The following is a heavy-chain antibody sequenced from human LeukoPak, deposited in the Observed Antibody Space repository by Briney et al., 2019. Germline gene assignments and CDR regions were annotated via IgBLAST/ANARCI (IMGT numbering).Heavy chain of an antibody. V-gene: IGHV4-4*07. CDR2: SHSSGSF. CDR1: GASNNNDY. CDR3: ARGKNQYYFDS. J-gene: IGHJ4*02. Sequence: PSETLSLTCTVSGASNNNDYWNWIRQTADKGLEWIGRSHSSGSFNYAPSLKRRVTMSLDTSRTLFSLMVYSVTAADTAVYYCARGKNQYYFDSWGQGIRVTVSS.